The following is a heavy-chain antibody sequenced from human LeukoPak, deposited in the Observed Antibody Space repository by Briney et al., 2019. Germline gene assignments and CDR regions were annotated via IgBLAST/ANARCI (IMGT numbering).Heavy chain of an antibody. V-gene: IGHV3-66*01. D-gene: IGHD3-22*01. Sequence: PGGSLRLSCAASGFTVSSNYMSWVRQAPGKGLEWVSVIYSGGSTCYADSMKGRFTISRDNSKNTLYLQMNSLRAEDTAVYYCARDLVYDSSGYYYYYYGMDVWGQGTTVTVSS. CDR1: GFTVSSNY. CDR3: ARDLVYDSSGYYYYYYGMDV. CDR2: IYSGGST. J-gene: IGHJ6*02.